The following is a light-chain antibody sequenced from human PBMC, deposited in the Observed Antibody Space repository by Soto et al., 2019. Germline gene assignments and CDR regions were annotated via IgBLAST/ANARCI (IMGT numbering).Light chain of an antibody. Sequence: QSVLTQPPSASGTPGQRVTISCSGSSSNIGSNYVYWYQQLPGTAPKLLISKNNQRPSGVPDRFSGSKSGTSASLAISGLRSEDEADYYCAAWDDSLSGLFGGGTQLTV. V-gene: IGLV1-47*01. CDR1: SSNIGSNY. CDR3: AAWDDSLSGL. J-gene: IGLJ2*01. CDR2: KNN.